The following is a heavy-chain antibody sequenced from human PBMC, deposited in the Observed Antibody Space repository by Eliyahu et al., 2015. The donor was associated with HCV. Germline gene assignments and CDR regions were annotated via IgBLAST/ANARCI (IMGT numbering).Heavy chain of an antibody. J-gene: IGHJ3*02. CDR3: TRGYSGLAVYAFDI. CDR2: IGNKANSYIT. D-gene: IGHD5-12*01. V-gene: IGHV3-72*01. CDR1: GSGFSDQY. Sequence: EVQLVESGGGLVQPGGSLRLSCVASGSGFSDQYMDWVRQAPGKGLEWVGRIGNKANSYITEYAASVKGRFTISRDDSKNSLYLQMETLKVDDTALYRCTRGYSGLAVYAFDIWGQGTMVTVGS.